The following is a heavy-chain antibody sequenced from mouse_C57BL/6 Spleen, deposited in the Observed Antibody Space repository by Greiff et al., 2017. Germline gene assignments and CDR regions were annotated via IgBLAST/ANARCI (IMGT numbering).Heavy chain of an antibody. CDR2: SRNKANDYTT. CDR3: ARDAGSYDYDGYFDV. J-gene: IGHJ1*03. V-gene: IGHV7-1*01. Sequence: EVKLVESGGGLVQSGRSLRLSCATSGFTFSDFYMEWVRQAPGKGLEWIAASRNKANDYTTEYSASVKGRFIVSRDTSQSILYLQMNDLRAEDTAIYYCARDAGSYDYDGYFDVWGTGTTVTVSS. CDR1: GFTFSDFY. D-gene: IGHD2-4*01.